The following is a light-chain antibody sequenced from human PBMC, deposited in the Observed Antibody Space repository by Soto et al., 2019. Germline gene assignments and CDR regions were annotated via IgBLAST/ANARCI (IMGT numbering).Light chain of an antibody. CDR1: QGISSW. CDR3: QQANSVPRT. J-gene: IGKJ1*01. Sequence: DIQMTQSPSSVSASVGDRVTITCRASQGISSWIAWYQQKPGRAPKLLIYAASSLQSGVPSRFSGSGSGTDFTLTISSLQAEDSATFYCQQANSVPRTFGQGTKVDIK. V-gene: IGKV1-12*01. CDR2: AAS.